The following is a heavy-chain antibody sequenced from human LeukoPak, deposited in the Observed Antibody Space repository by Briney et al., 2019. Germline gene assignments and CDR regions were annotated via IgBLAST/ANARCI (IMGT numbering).Heavy chain of an antibody. CDR2: IYWNDDK. J-gene: IGHJ4*02. D-gene: IGHD2-15*01. Sequence: SGPTLVKPTQTLTLTCTFSGFSLSTSGVGVGWIRQPPGKALEWLALIYWNDDKRYSPSLKSRLTITKDTSKNQVVLTMTNMDPVDTATYYCAHSRDLVVAAQFDYWGQGTLVTVSS. CDR1: GFSLSTSGVG. CDR3: AHSRDLVVAAQFDY. V-gene: IGHV2-5*01.